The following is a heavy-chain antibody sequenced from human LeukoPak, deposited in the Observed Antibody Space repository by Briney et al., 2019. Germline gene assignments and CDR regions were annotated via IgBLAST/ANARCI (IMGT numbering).Heavy chain of an antibody. Sequence: PSETLSLTCTVSGGSISSYYWSWIRQPPGKGLEWIGYIYYSGGTSYNPSLKSRVTISVDTSRNQSSLKLNSVTAADTAVYYCARDMRNSDYIWGSYRYTQAFDIWGQGTMVTVSS. V-gene: IGHV4-59*01. CDR1: GGSISSYY. CDR2: IYYSGGT. J-gene: IGHJ3*02. D-gene: IGHD3-16*02. CDR3: ARDMRNSDYIWGSYRYTQAFDI.